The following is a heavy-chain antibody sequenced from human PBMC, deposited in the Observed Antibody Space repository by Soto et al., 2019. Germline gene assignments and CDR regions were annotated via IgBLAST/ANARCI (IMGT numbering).Heavy chain of an antibody. CDR3: TTDHSGVQLWSPYYYYYGMDV. J-gene: IGHJ6*02. CDR1: GFTFSNAW. V-gene: IGHV3-15*01. CDR2: IKSKTDGGTT. D-gene: IGHD5-18*01. Sequence: GGSLRLSCAASGFTFSNAWMSWVRQAPGKGLEWVGRIKSKTDGGTTDYAAPVKGRFTTSRDDSKNTLYLQMNSLKTEDTAVHYCTTDHSGVQLWSPYYYYYGMDVWGQGTTVTVSS.